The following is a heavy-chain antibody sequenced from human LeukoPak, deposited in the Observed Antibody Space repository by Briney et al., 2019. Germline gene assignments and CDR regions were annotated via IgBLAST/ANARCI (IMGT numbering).Heavy chain of an antibody. Sequence: GGSLRLTCAASKFIFSNYWMSWVRQAPGKVLEWVAYIRKTGSETYYVDSVKGRFTITRDNARNSLFLQMNSLRAEDTAVYYCAREDGYCSGGNCYSYFDSWGQGTLVTVSS. V-gene: IGHV3-7*01. J-gene: IGHJ4*02. CDR1: KFIFSNYW. CDR2: IRKTGSET. CDR3: AREDGYCSGGNCYSYFDS. D-gene: IGHD2-15*01.